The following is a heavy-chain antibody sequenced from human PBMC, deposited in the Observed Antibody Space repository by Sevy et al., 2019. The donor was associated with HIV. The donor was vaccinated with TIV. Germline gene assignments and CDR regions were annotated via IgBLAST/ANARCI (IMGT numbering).Heavy chain of an antibody. D-gene: IGHD2-21*02. Sequence: GGSLRLSCAASGFTFSSYAMHWVRQAPGKGLEWVAVISNDGSNKYYANSVKGRVTISRNNSKNTLNLQMNRLRAEDTAVYDCARGSGGDCIYGIDVWGQGTTVTVSS. J-gene: IGHJ6*02. CDR1: GFTFSSYA. CDR2: ISNDGSNK. CDR3: ARGSGGDCIYGIDV. V-gene: IGHV3-30-3*01.